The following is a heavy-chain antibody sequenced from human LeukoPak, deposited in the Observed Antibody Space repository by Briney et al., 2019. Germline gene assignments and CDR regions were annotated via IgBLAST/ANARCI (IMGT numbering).Heavy chain of an antibody. V-gene: IGHV3-13*01. Sequence: GGSLRLSCAASGFSFSSYDMHWVRQATGKGLEWVSIIDSVGDTYYPDSVKGRFTISRENAKNSVYLQMDSLRPGDTAVYYCAKPLDCSSTSCSLGAFDIWGQGTMVTVSS. CDR2: IDSVGDT. D-gene: IGHD2-2*01. J-gene: IGHJ3*02. CDR1: GFSFSSYD. CDR3: AKPLDCSSTSCSLGAFDI.